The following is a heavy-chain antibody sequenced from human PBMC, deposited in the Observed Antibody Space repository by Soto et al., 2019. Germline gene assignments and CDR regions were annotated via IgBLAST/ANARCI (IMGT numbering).Heavy chain of an antibody. CDR2: IWYDGSNK. CDR1: GFTFSSYG. J-gene: IGHJ6*02. Sequence: GSLRLSCAASGFTFSSYGMHWVRQAPGKGLEWVAVIWYDGSNKYYADSVKGRFTISRDNSKNTLYLQMNSLRAEDTAVYYCASQNYYDSSGYYHYYYYYGMDVWGQGTTVTVSS. V-gene: IGHV3-33*01. CDR3: ASQNYYDSSGYYHYYYYYGMDV. D-gene: IGHD3-22*01.